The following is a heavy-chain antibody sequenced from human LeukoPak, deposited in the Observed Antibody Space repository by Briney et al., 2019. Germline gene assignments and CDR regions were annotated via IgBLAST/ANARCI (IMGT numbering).Heavy chain of an antibody. D-gene: IGHD6-13*01. CDR3: VVFSWGQGVY. CDR2: IYYSGST. J-gene: IGHJ4*02. V-gene: IGHV4-39*01. CDR1: GRSISSSSYY. Sequence: SETLSLPRTVSGRSISSSSYYWVWIRTPPGKGLESIGSIYYSGSTSYNPSLQSRVTISVDTSKNQFSLKLSSVSAAATAMTYWVVFSWGQGVYWGQGTLVTVSS.